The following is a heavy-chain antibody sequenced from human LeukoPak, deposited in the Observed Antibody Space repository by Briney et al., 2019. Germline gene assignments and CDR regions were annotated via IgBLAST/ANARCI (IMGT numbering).Heavy chain of an antibody. CDR3: AKAHPDTYSSSWYAHFDY. J-gene: IGHJ4*02. CDR2: ISGSGGST. CDR1: GFTFSSYA. Sequence: PGGSLRLSCAASGFTFSSYAMSWVRQAPGEGLEWVSAISGSGGSTYYADSVKGRFTISRDNSKNTLYLQMNSLRAEDTAVYYCAKAHPDTYSSSWYAHFDYWGQGTLVTVSS. D-gene: IGHD6-13*01. V-gene: IGHV3-23*01.